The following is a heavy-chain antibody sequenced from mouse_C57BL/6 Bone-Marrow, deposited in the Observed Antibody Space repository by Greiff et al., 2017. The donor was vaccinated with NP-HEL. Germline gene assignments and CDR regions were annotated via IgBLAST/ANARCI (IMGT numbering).Heavy chain of an antibody. D-gene: IGHD3-1*01. V-gene: IGHV1-55*01. CDR3: ARLGLAPGAY. J-gene: IGHJ3*01. CDR1: GYTFTSYW. Sequence: QVHVKQPGAELVKPGASVKMSCKASGYTFTSYWITWVKQRPGQGLEWIGDIYPGSGSTNYNEKFKSKATLTVDTSSSTAYMQLSSLTSEDSAVYYCARLGLAPGAYWGQGTLVTVSA. CDR2: IYPGSGST.